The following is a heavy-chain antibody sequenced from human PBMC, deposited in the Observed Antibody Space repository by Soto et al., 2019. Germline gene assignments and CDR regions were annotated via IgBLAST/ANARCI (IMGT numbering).Heavy chain of an antibody. D-gene: IGHD3-9*01. CDR3: AASYYAILTSHFAFDI. Sequence: SETLSLTCTDAGRPISSYFSRWIRQPQGKGLEWIGYIYYTGSTNYNPSLKSRVTISVDTSKNQFSLQLSSVTAADTAVYFCAASYYAILTSHFAFDIWGHGTMVT. CDR2: IYYTGST. V-gene: IGHV4-59*01. CDR1: GRPISSYF. J-gene: IGHJ3*02.